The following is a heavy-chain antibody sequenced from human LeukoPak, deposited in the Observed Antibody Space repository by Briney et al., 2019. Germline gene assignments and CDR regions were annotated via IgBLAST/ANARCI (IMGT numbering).Heavy chain of an antibody. J-gene: IGHJ4*02. V-gene: IGHV1-69*05. D-gene: IGHD1-20*01. CDR2: IIPIFGTA. CDR3: ARHRRYNCKYFDY. CDR1: GYTFGSYD. Sequence: SVKVSCKASGYTFGSYDINWVRKAIGQGLEWMGGIIPIFGTANYAQKFQGRVTITTDESTSTAYMELSSLRSEDTAVYYCARHRRYNCKYFDYWGQGTLVTVSS.